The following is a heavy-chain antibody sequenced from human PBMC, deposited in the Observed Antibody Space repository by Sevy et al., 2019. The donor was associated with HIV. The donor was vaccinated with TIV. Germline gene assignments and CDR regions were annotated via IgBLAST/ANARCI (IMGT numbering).Heavy chain of an antibody. CDR2: ISSAGSYI. V-gene: IGHV3-21*01. CDR3: ARNLDYYDTSAFYS. Sequence: GGSLRLSCAASGFTFSYYEMNWVRQAPGKGLEWVSSISSAGSYIKYGDSVKGRFTISRDNAKNSLYLQMNSLRAEDTDVYFCARNLDYYDTSAFYSWGQGTPVTVSS. D-gene: IGHD3-22*01. J-gene: IGHJ5*01. CDR1: GFTFSYYE.